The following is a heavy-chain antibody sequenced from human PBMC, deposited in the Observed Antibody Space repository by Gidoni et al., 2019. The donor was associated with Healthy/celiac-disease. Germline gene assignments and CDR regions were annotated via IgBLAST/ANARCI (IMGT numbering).Heavy chain of an antibody. D-gene: IGHD3-3*01. CDR2: INHSGST. V-gene: IGHV4-34*01. CDR1: GGSFSGYY. CDR3: ARGAHLNTDFWSGYGIPRTSWFDP. J-gene: IGHJ5*02. Sequence: QVQLQQWGAGLLKPSETLSLTCAVYGGSFSGYYWSWIRQPPGKGLEWIGEINHSGSTNYNPSLKSRVTISVDTSKNQFSLKLSSVTAADTAVYYCARGAHLNTDFWSGYGIPRTSWFDPWGQGTLVTVSS.